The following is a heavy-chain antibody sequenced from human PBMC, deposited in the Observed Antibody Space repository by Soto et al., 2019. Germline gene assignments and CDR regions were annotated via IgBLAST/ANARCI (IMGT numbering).Heavy chain of an antibody. CDR2: ISAYNGNT. V-gene: IGHV1-18*01. CDR1: GYTFTSYG. CDR3: AREGTTFAP. J-gene: IGHJ5*02. D-gene: IGHD1-1*01. Sequence: GASVKVSCKASGYTFTSYGISCVRQAPGQGLEWMGWISAYNGNTNYAQKFQGRVTMTRNTSISTAYMELSSLRSEDTAVYYCAREGTTFAPWGQGTQVTVSS.